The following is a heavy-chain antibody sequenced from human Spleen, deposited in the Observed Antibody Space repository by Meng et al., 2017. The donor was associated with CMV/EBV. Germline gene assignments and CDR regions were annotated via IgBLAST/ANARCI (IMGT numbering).Heavy chain of an antibody. Sequence: GESLKISCAASGFTFSNYAMSWVRQAPGKGLEWVAAITGSGDDTYFAYYADSVKGRFTISRDNSKNSLYLQMNSLRAEDTAVYYCARGPSGSFGGVDYWGPGTLVTVSS. D-gene: IGHD1-26*01. CDR3: ARGPSGSFGGVDY. J-gene: IGHJ4*02. CDR2: ITGSGDDTYFA. V-gene: IGHV3-23*01. CDR1: GFTFSNYA.